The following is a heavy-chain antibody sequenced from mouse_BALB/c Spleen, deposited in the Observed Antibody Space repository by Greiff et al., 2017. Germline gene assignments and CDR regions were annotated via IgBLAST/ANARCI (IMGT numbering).Heavy chain of an antibody. CDR1: GFSLTSYG. D-gene: IGHD2-14*01. J-gene: IGHJ4*01. CDR3: ARNREKVRRGNAMDY. Sequence: QVQLKESGPGLVQPSQSLSITCTVSGFSLTSYGVHWVRQSPGKGLEWLGVIWSGGSTDYNAAFISRLSISKDNSKSQVFFKMNSLQANDTAIYYCARNREKVRRGNAMDYWGQGTSVTVSS. CDR2: IWSGGST. V-gene: IGHV2-2*02.